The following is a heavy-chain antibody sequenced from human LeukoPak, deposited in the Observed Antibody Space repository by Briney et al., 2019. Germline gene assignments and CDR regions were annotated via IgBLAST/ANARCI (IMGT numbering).Heavy chain of an antibody. CDR3: ARDPDYASPIPWYGMDV. Sequence: PGGSLRLSCAASGFTFSGYSMNWVRQAPGKGLEWVSYISSSSSTIYYADSVKGRFTISRDNAKNSLYLQMNSLRAEDTAVYYCARDPDYASPIPWYGMDVWGQGTTVTVSS. V-gene: IGHV3-48*01. CDR2: ISSSSSTI. D-gene: IGHD5/OR15-5a*01. J-gene: IGHJ6*02. CDR1: GFTFSGYS.